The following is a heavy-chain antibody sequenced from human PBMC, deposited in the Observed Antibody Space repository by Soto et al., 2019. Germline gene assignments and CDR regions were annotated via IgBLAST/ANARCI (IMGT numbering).Heavy chain of an antibody. D-gene: IGHD2-15*01. Sequence: SETLSLTCTVSGGSISSGGYYWSWIRQHPGKGLDWIGYIYYSGSTYYNPSLKSRVTISVDTSKNQFSLKLSSVTAADTAVYYCAKAHIVVVVAGLQHGNWFDPWGQGTLVTVSS. CDR2: IYYSGST. CDR1: GGSISSGGYY. V-gene: IGHV4-31*03. CDR3: AKAHIVVVVAGLQHGNWFDP. J-gene: IGHJ5*02.